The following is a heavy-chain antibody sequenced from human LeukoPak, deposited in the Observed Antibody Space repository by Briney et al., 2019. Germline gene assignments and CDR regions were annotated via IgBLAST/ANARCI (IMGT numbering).Heavy chain of an antibody. CDR2: IWHDGSAE. CDR3: ARDTTDGWSGYFDY. Sequence: PGGSLRLSCAGPGFTFSSHGVHWVPQAPGKGLEWVAVIWHDGSAEFYVDSVQGRFSISRDDSKNTVYLQMDSLRVEDTALYYCARDTTDGWSGYFDYWGQGTLVTVSS. V-gene: IGHV3-33*01. D-gene: IGHD6-19*01. J-gene: IGHJ4*02. CDR1: GFTFSSHG.